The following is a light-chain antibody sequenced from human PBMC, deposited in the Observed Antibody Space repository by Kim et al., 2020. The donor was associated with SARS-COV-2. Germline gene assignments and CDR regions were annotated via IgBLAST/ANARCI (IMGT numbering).Light chain of an antibody. CDR2: NTR. CDR3: VLYLDGAYWV. CDR1: SGSVSTNYY. J-gene: IGLJ3*02. V-gene: IGLV8-61*01. Sequence: QTVVTQEPSPSVSPGGTVTLTCDLTSGSVSTNYYPSWYQQTPGQAPRALIYNTRTRSSGVPDRFSGSILGNRAALTITGAQAGDESVYYCVLYLDGAYWVFVGRTQLTDL.